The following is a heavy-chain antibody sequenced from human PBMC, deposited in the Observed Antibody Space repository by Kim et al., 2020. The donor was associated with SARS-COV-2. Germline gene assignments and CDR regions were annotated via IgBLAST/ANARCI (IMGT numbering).Heavy chain of an antibody. Sequence: SETLSLTCTVSGGSISSGGYYWSWIRQHPGKGLEWIGYIYYSGSTYYNPSLKSRVTISVDTSKNQFSLKLSSVTAADTAVYYCARDREEDYSNFDAFDIWGQGTMVTVSS. CDR1: GGSISSGGYY. J-gene: IGHJ3*02. CDR3: ARDREEDYSNFDAFDI. V-gene: IGHV4-31*03. D-gene: IGHD4-4*01. CDR2: IYYSGST.